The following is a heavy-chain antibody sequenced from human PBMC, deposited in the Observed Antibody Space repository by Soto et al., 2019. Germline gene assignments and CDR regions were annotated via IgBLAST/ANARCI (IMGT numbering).Heavy chain of an antibody. CDR1: GGSISSGGYY. Sequence: QVQLQESGPGLVKPSQTLSLTCTVSGGSISSGGYYWSRIRQHPGKGLEWIGYIYYSGSTYYNPSLKSRVTISVDTSKNQFSLKLSSVTAADTAVYYCARKLVVVAATRYYYYGMDVWGQGTTVTVSS. D-gene: IGHD2-15*01. CDR2: IYYSGST. J-gene: IGHJ6*02. CDR3: ARKLVVVAATRYYYYGMDV. V-gene: IGHV4-31*03.